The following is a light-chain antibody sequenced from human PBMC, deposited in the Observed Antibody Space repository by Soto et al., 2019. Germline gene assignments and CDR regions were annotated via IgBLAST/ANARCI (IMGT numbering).Light chain of an antibody. CDR3: QQYTDWPPYT. CDR2: GAS. Sequence: EILMTQSQATLSFSPGERATLSCRASQRISSNVAWYQQKPGQAPRLLIYGASTRATGVPARFSGGGSGTEFTLTISSLQYEDLAVYFCQQYTDWPPYTFCQGTTLEIK. V-gene: IGKV3-15*01. J-gene: IGKJ2*01. CDR1: QRISSN.